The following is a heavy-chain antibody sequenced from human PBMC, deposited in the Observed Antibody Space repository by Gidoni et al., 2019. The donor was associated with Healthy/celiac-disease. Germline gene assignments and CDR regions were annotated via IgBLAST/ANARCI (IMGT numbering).Heavy chain of an antibody. V-gene: IGHV4-31*03. CDR2: IYYSGST. J-gene: IGHJ3*02. CDR1: GGSISSGGYY. Sequence: QVQLQESGPGLVKPSQTLSVTCTVSGGSISSGGYYWSWIRQHPGKGLEWIGDIYYSGSTYYTPSLKSRVTISVDTSKNQFSLKLSSVTAADTAVYYCAREGSNDAFDIWGQGTMVTVSS. CDR3: AREGSNDAFDI.